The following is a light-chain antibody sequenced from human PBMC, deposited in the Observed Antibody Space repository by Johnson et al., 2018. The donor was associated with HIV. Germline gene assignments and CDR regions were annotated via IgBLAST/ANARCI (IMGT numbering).Light chain of an antibody. V-gene: IGLV1-51*02. Sequence: QSVLTQPPSVSAAPGQRVTISCSGSSSNIGNDSVSWYQQLPGTAPELLIYENNRRPSGIPDRFSGSKSGTSATLVITGLQTGDEADYFCGTWDSSLSGYLFGTGTMVTVL. J-gene: IGLJ1*01. CDR1: SSNIGNDS. CDR2: ENN. CDR3: GTWDSSLSGYL.